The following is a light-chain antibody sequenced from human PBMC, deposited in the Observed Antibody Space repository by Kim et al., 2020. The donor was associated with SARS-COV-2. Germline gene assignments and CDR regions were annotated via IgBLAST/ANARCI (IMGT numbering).Light chain of an antibody. Sequence: ASVKLTCTLSSGHSSYAIAWHQQQPEKGPRYLMKVDNDGSHIKGDGIPDRFSGASSGAERYLTIASLQSEDEADYYCQTWGTGIRVFGGGTQVTVL. CDR3: QTWGTGIRV. CDR1: SGHSSYA. CDR2: VDNDGSH. J-gene: IGLJ3*02. V-gene: IGLV4-69*01.